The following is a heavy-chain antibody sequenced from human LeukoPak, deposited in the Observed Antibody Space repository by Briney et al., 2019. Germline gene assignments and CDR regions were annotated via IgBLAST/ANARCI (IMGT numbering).Heavy chain of an antibody. J-gene: IGHJ4*02. CDR2: IIPIFGTP. CDR3: ARGDYYDSSGLFDY. Sequence: ASVKVSCKASGGTFSRYAISWVRKAPGQGLEWMGRIIPIFGTPNYAQKFQGRVTISADKSTNTAYMEVTSLRSEDTAVYYCARGDYYDSSGLFDYWGQGTLVTVSS. D-gene: IGHD3-22*01. CDR1: GGTFSRYA. V-gene: IGHV1-69*06.